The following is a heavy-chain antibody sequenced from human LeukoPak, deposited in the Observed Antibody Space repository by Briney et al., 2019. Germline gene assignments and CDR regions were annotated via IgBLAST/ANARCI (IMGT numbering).Heavy chain of an antibody. D-gene: IGHD6-13*01. Sequence: SETLSLTCTVSGYSISSGYYWGWIRQPPGKGLEWIGSIYRSGSTYYNPSLKSRVTISVDTSKNQFSLKLSSVTAADTAVYYCARDPYEFRQQLVLWFDPWGQGTLVTVSS. CDR1: GYSISSGYY. V-gene: IGHV4-38-2*02. CDR3: ARDPYEFRQQLVLWFDP. CDR2: IYRSGST. J-gene: IGHJ5*02.